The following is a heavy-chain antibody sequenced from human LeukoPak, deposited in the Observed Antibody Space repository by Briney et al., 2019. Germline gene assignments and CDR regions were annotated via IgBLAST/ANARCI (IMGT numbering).Heavy chain of an antibody. V-gene: IGHV1-18*01. J-gene: IGHJ3*01. CDR1: VYTLSSYR. CDR2: ISFYYCYT. D-gene: IGHD1-26*01. CDR3: ARGGRWELPRPYAFDV. Sequence: ASVNVSRKASVYTLSSYRINWVRQAPGQGREWVGWISFYYCYTNYAHKFQGRVTMATDTSTSTAYMELRSVRSDDTAVYYCARGGRWELPRPYAFDVWGQGTMVTVSS.